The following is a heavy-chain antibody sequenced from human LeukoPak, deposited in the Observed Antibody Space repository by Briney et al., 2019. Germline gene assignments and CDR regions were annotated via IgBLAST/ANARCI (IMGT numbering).Heavy chain of an antibody. Sequence: ASVKVSCKASGYTFTSYGISWVRQAPGQGLECMGWISAYNGNTNYAQKLQGRVTMTTDTSTSTAYMELRSLRSDDTAVYYCARDREYSGSSWFDPWGQGTLVTVSS. D-gene: IGHD6-6*01. V-gene: IGHV1-18*01. J-gene: IGHJ5*02. CDR2: ISAYNGNT. CDR1: GYTFTSYG. CDR3: ARDREYSGSSWFDP.